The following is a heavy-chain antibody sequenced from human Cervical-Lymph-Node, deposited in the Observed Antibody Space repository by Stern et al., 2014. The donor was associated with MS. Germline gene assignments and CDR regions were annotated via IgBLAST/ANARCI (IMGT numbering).Heavy chain of an antibody. Sequence: VQLVESGSELKQPGASVPVSCRVSGSPFTASSISWVRQAPGRGLEWMGWINTRTGNPTYALDFTGRFVFSLDPSVSAAVLQISSLKADDTAVYYCARSQPFSYWGQGTRVTVSP. CDR3: ARSQPFSY. CDR2: INTRTGNP. J-gene: IGHJ4*02. V-gene: IGHV7-4-1*02. CDR1: GSPFTASS. D-gene: IGHD6-13*01.